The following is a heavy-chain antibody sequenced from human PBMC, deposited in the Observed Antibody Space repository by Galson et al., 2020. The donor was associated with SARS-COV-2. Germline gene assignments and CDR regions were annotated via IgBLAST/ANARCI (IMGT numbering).Heavy chain of an antibody. J-gene: IGHJ1*01. Sequence: GESLKISCAASGFTFSDYYMSWIRQAPGKGLEWISYISSSGSYTNYADSGKGRFTISRDNAKNSLYLQMNSLRAEDTALYFCARNGRECSGGICYGAEYFQYWGQGNPVTVSS. CDR3: ARNGRECSGGICYGAEYFQY. CDR1: GFTFSDYY. V-gene: IGHV3-11*06. D-gene: IGHD2-15*01. CDR2: ISSSGSYT.